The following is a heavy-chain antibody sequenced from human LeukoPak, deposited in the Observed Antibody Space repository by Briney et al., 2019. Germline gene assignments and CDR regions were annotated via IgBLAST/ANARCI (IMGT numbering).Heavy chain of an antibody. CDR1: GGSISSYY. CDR2: IYTSGST. D-gene: IGHD5-24*01. J-gene: IGHJ4*02. Sequence: SQTLSLTCTVSGGSISSYYWSWIRQPAGKGLEWIGRIYTSGSTNYNPSLKSRVTMSVDTSKNQFSLKLSSVTAADTAVYYCARAGVEMATSGGIFDYWGQGAPVTVSS. CDR3: ARAGVEMATSGGIFDY. V-gene: IGHV4-4*07.